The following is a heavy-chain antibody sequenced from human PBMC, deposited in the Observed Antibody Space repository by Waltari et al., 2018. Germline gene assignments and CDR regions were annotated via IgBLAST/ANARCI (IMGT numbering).Heavy chain of an antibody. V-gene: IGHV3-48*03. J-gene: IGHJ4*02. CDR2: ISSSGSTI. Sequence: EVQLVESGGGLVQPGGSLRLSCAASGFTFSSYEMNWVRKAPGKGLEWVSYISSSGSTIYYADSVKGRFTISRDNAKNSLYLQMNSLRAEDTAVYYCARDGSIVVVPAATYFDYWGQGTLVTVSS. CDR3: ARDGSIVVVPAATYFDY. CDR1: GFTFSSYE. D-gene: IGHD2-2*01.